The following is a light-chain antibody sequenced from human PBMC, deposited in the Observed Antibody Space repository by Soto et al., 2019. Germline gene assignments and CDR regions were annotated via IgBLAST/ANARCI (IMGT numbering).Light chain of an antibody. CDR2: KAS. J-gene: IGKJ1*01. CDR1: QSISSW. Sequence: DIQMTQSPPTLSASVGDRVTITCRASQSISSWLAWYQQKPGKAPKLLIYKASSLESGVPSRFSGSGSGTEFTLTISSLQPDDFATYYCQRYNSLWTFGQGTKVEIK. V-gene: IGKV1-5*03. CDR3: QRYNSLWT.